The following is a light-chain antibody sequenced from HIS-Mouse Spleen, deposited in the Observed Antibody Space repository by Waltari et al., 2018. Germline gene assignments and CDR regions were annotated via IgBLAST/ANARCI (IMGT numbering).Light chain of an antibody. V-gene: IGLV2-23*03. Sequence: QSALTQPASGSGSPGQSITISCTGTSRGVGRYNLVSWYQQHPGKAPKLMIYEGSKRPSGVSNRFSGSKSGNTASLTISGLQAEDEADYYCCSYAGSSTFGVFGGGTKLTVL. CDR1: SRGVGRYNL. CDR3: CSYAGSSTFGV. CDR2: EGS. J-gene: IGLJ3*02.